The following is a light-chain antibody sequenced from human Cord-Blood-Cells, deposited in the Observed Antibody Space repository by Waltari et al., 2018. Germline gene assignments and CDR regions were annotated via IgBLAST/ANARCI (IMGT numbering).Light chain of an antibody. V-gene: IGKV1-39*01. Sequence: DIQMTQSPYSLSASVGDRVTITCRASQSISSYLNWYQQKPGKAPKLLIYAASSLQSGVPSRSSGSGYGTDFTLTISSLQPEDFATYYGQQSYSTPYSFGQGTKLEIK. CDR1: QSISSY. CDR2: AAS. CDR3: QQSYSTPYS. J-gene: IGKJ2*03.